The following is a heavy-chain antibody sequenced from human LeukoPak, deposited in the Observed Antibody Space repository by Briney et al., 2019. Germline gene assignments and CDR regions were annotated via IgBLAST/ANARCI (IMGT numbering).Heavy chain of an antibody. Sequence: VGSLRLSCAASGFSFSTYSMNWVRQAPGKGLEWVSYISSSGHTIYYVDSVKGRFTISRDNAWNSLYLQMNSLRGEDTAVYYCARRITISGVGYYMDVWGKGTTVTVSS. CDR1: GFSFSTYS. CDR3: ARRITISGVGYYMDV. CDR2: ISSSGHTI. J-gene: IGHJ6*03. D-gene: IGHD3-3*01. V-gene: IGHV3-48*01.